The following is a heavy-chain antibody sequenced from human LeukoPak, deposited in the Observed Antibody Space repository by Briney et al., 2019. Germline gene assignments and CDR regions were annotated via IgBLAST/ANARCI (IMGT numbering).Heavy chain of an antibody. V-gene: IGHV4-4*07. Sequence: PSETLSLTCSVSGGSISKNYWNWIRQPAGKGLEWIGRIYTSGSTNYNPSLKSRVTISVDTSKNQFSLKLSSVTAADTAVYYCARESRYCSGGSCYYYYMDVWGKGTTVTISS. CDR2: IYTSGST. CDR3: ARESRYCSGGSCYYYYMDV. J-gene: IGHJ6*03. CDR1: GGSISKNY. D-gene: IGHD2-15*01.